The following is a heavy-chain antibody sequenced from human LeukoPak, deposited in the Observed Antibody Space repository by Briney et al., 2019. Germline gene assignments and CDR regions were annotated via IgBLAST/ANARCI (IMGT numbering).Heavy chain of an antibody. Sequence: GGSLRLSCAASGFTFSSYGMHWVRQAPGKGLEWVAVISYDGSNKYYADSVKGRFTISRDNSKNTLYLQMNSLRAEDTAVYYCAKDFDGTYYYGMDVWGRGTTVTVSS. CDR3: AKDFDGTYYYGMDV. D-gene: IGHD3-9*01. CDR1: GFTFSSYG. CDR2: ISYDGSNK. J-gene: IGHJ6*02. V-gene: IGHV3-30*18.